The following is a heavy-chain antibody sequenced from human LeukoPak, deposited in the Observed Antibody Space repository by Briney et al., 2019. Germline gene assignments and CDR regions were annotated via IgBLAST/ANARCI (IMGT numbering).Heavy chain of an antibody. J-gene: IGHJ6*03. D-gene: IGHD2-15*01. CDR1: GYTFISYD. CDR3: ARGRKCSGGSCYFSADYYYYYYMDV. V-gene: IGHV1-8*01. CDR2: MNPNSGNT. Sequence: EASVKVSCKASGYTFISYDTNWVRRATGQGLEWMGWMNPNSGNTGYAQKFQGRVTMTRNTSISTAYMELSSLRSEDTAVYYCARGRKCSGGSCYFSADYYYYYYMDVWGKGTTVTVSS.